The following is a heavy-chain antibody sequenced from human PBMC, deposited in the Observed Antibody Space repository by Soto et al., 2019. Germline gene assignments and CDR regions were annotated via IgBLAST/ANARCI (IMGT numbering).Heavy chain of an antibody. CDR2: AGSGSSR. CDR3: VKFRGQAYSYYHMDV. CDR1: GFNFGTYA. Sequence: EVQLLESGGGLVQPGWSLRLACAASGFNFGTYAMGWVRQAPGRGLEWVSSAGSGSSRYYAESVRGRFTVSRDTSKSKLYLEMSSLRAEDTALYYCVKFRGQAYSYYHMDVWGKGTTVTVSS. V-gene: IGHV3-23*01. J-gene: IGHJ6*03.